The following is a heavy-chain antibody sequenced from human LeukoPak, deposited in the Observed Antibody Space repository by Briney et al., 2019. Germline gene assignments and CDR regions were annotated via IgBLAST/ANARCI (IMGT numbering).Heavy chain of an antibody. Sequence: PSETLSLTCAVYGVSFSGYYWSWIRQPPGKGLEWIGEINHSGSTNYNPPLKSRVTISVDTSKNQFSLKLSSVTAADTAVYFCARDRPYYDSSSEAFDIWGQGTMVTVSS. CDR1: GVSFSGYY. CDR3: ARDRPYYDSSSEAFDI. CDR2: INHSGST. D-gene: IGHD3-22*01. V-gene: IGHV4-34*01. J-gene: IGHJ3*02.